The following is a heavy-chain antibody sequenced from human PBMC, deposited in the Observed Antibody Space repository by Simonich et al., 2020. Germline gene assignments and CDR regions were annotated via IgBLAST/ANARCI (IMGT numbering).Heavy chain of an antibody. D-gene: IGHD6-6*01. J-gene: IGHJ3*02. CDR2: IYYSGST. CDR1: GGSISSSSYY. V-gene: IGHV4-39*01. CDR3: ASTLFTASSSFAFDI. Sequence: QLQLQESGPGLVKPSETLSLTCTVSGGSISSSSYYWGWIRQPPGKWLEWIGSIYYSGSTYYTPSLKSRVTISVDTSKNQFSLKLSSVTAADTAVYYCASTLFTASSSFAFDIWGQGTMVTVSS.